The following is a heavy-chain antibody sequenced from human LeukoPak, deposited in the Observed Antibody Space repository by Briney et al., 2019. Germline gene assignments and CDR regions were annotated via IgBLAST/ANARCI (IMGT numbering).Heavy chain of an antibody. Sequence: GASVKVSCKASGYTFTSYGISWVRQAPGQGLEWMGWISAYNGNTNYAQKLQGRVTTTTDTSTSTAYMELRSLRSDDTAVYYCARDLGEVVVVPAAIPNNWFDPWGQGTLVTVSS. J-gene: IGHJ5*02. D-gene: IGHD2-2*01. V-gene: IGHV1-18*01. CDR2: ISAYNGNT. CDR1: GYTFTSYG. CDR3: ARDLGEVVVVPAAIPNNWFDP.